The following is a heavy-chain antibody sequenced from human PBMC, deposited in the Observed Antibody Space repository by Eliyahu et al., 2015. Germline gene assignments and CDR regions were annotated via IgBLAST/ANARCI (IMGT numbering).Heavy chain of an antibody. J-gene: IGHJ2*01. CDR1: GXTLSGHY. V-gene: IGHV4-34*01. D-gene: IGHD3-22*01. Sequence: QDQLQQWGAGLVKPSETLSLTCGLYGXTLSGHYLNWIXQSPGKGXEWIGEINPSVTTNYNPSLKSRVDISIDMSKNQFSLKLTSVTAADTSMYYCARGRVTYYYDRAGRGQRREWYFDVWGRGTPVTVSS. CDR2: INPSVTT. CDR3: ARGRVTYYYDRAGRGQRREWYFDV.